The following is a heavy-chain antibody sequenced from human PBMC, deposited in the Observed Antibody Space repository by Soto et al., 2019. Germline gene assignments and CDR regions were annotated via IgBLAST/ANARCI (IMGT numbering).Heavy chain of an antibody. D-gene: IGHD7-27*01. J-gene: IGHJ4*02. CDR3: AKEVSLGSTVDLGY. CDR2: ISGSGGST. CDR1: GFPFSIFA. V-gene: IGHV3-23*01. Sequence: GGSLRVSCAASGFPFSIFAMSWVRQSPGKGLEWVSTISGSGGSTYYADAVKGRFTISRDNSMDTLFLQMKSLRVEDTAIYYCAKEVSLGSTVDLGYWGQGTLVTVSS.